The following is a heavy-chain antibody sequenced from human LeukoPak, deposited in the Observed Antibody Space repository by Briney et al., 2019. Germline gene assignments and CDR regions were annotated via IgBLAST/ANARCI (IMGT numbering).Heavy chain of an antibody. CDR3: ASGYDGSGYYTPYYFDY. J-gene: IGHJ4*02. CDR2: IKQDGSEK. CDR1: GFTFSRYW. V-gene: IGHV3-7*01. Sequence: PGGSLRLCCAASGFTFSRYWMSWVRQAPGKGLGWVANIKQDGSEKYYVDSVKGRFTISRDNAKNSLYLQMNSLRAEDTAVYYCASGYDGSGYYTPYYFDYWGQGTLVTVSS. D-gene: IGHD3-22*01.